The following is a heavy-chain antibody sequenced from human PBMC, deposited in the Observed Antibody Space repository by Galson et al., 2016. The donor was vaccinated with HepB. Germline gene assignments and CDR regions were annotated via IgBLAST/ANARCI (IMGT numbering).Heavy chain of an antibody. Sequence: SLRLSCAASGFTFSSYHMYWVRQAPGKGLHWVAYITSNSDTIYYADSVKGRFTISRDNAKNSLYLQVNSLRDEDTAVYYCARGRRYCTDGVCHPGMDVWGQGTTVTVSS. J-gene: IGHJ6*02. D-gene: IGHD2-8*01. CDR1: GFTFSSYH. CDR2: ITSNSDTI. V-gene: IGHV3-48*02. CDR3: ARGRRYCTDGVCHPGMDV.